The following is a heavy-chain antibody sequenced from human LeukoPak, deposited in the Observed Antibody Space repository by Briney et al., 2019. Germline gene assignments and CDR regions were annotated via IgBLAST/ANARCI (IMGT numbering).Heavy chain of an antibody. CDR1: GFTFSSYS. Sequence: GGSLRLSCAASGFTFSSYSINWVCQAPGKGLEWVSSISSSSDYIYYADSVKGRFTISRDNAKKSLYLQMNSLRAEDTAVYYCARDDPYTYGGDFDYWGQGTLVTVSS. CDR2: ISSSSDYI. J-gene: IGHJ4*02. CDR3: ARDDPYTYGGDFDY. D-gene: IGHD4-23*01. V-gene: IGHV3-21*01.